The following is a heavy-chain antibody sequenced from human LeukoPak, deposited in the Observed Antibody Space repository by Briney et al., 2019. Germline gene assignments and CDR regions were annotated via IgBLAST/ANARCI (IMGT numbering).Heavy chain of an antibody. CDR3: ARGRGTWYYDSSGYLDY. CDR1: GFTFNIHW. D-gene: IGHD3-22*01. J-gene: IGHJ4*02. V-gene: IGHV4-34*01. CDR2: INHSGST. Sequence: GSLRLSCVASGFTFNIHWMTWVRQPPGKGLEWIGEINHSGSTNYNPSLKSRVTISVDTSKNQFSLKLSSVTAADTAVYYCARGRGTWYYDSSGYLDYWGQGTLVTVSS.